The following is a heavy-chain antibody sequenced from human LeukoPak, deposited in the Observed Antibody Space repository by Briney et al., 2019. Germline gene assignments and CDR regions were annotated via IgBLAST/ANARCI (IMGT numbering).Heavy chain of an antibody. CDR2: FDPEDGET. D-gene: IGHD3-22*01. CDR1: GYTFTSYY. Sequence: ASVKVSCKASGYTFTSYYMHWVRQAPGKGLEWMGGFDPEDGETIYAQKFQGRVTMTEDTSTDTAYMELSSLRSEDTAVYYCARLSGGYYDSSGYYYGGRYFDYWGQGTLVTVSS. J-gene: IGHJ4*02. CDR3: ARLSGGYYDSSGYYYGGRYFDY. V-gene: IGHV1-24*01.